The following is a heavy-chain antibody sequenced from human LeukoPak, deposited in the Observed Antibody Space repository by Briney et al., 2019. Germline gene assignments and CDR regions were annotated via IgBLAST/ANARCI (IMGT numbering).Heavy chain of an antibody. CDR1: GFTFSSYW. Sequence: GGSLRLSCAASGFTFSSYWMSWVRQAPGKGLEWVANIKQDGSEKYYVDSVKGRFTISRDNSKNSLYLQMNSLRAEDTAVYYCARVGPGYYFDYWGQGTLVTVSS. J-gene: IGHJ4*02. CDR3: ARVGPGYYFDY. D-gene: IGHD3-16*01. CDR2: IKQDGSEK. V-gene: IGHV3-7*01.